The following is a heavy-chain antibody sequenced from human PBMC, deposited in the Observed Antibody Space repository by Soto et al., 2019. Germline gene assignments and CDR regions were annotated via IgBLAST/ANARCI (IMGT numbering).Heavy chain of an antibody. CDR3: ARGGPPINAFDI. J-gene: IGHJ3*02. Sequence: ASVKVSCKASGYTLTSYYMQWVRQAPGQGLEWMGMINPTSDYTNYAQKFQGRVTLTSDTSTSTVYMELSSLRSDDTAMHYCARGGPPINAFDIWGQGTMLSLSS. CDR1: GYTLTSYY. V-gene: IGHV1-46*01. CDR2: INPTSDYT.